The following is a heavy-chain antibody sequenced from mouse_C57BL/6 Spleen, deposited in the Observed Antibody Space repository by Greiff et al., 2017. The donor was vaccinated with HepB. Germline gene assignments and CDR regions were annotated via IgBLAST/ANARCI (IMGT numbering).Heavy chain of an antibody. CDR2: IYWDDDK. Sequence: QVTLKESGPGILQSSQTLSLTCSFSGFSLSTSGMGVSWIRQPSGKGLEWLAHIYWDDDKRYNPSLKSRQTISKDTSRNQVFLKITSVDTADTATYYCARSIYDGYYWYFDVWGTGTTVTVSS. D-gene: IGHD2-3*01. CDR1: GFSLSTSGMG. V-gene: IGHV8-12*01. J-gene: IGHJ1*03. CDR3: ARSIYDGYYWYFDV.